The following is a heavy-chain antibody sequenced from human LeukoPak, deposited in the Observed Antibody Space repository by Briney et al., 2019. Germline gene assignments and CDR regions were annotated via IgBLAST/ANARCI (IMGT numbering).Heavy chain of an antibody. CDR3: ARERGSSSWHDY. CDR1: GGSISSYY. CDR2: ISNSGSP. D-gene: IGHD6-13*01. J-gene: IGHJ4*02. V-gene: IGHV4-59*01. Sequence: SETLSLTCTVSGGSISSYYWSWIRQPPGKVLEWIGYISNSGSPYYNPSLKSRVTISVDTSKNQFSLKLSSVTAADTAVYYCARERGSSSWHDYWGQGTLVTVSS.